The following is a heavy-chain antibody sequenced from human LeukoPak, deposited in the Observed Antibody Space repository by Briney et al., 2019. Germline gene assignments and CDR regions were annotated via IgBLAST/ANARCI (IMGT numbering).Heavy chain of an antibody. CDR1: GGSISGYY. CDR2: IYSTGRT. Sequence: SETLSLTCTVSGGSISGYYWSWVRQSPEKGLESIGFIYSTGRTSYNPSLRSRVAISIDTSQNQFYLRLTSVTAADTAVYYCATKAYDCGGDCYSRSAFDICGQGTMVTVSS. J-gene: IGHJ3*02. V-gene: IGHV4-59*01. CDR3: ATKAYDCGGDCYSRSAFDI. D-gene: IGHD2-21*02.